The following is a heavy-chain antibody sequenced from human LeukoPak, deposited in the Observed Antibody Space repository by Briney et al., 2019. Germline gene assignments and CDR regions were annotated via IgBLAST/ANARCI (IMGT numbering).Heavy chain of an antibody. CDR1: GGSFSGYY. CDR2: INHSGST. CDR3: ARAYYYGAGSYDY. D-gene: IGHD3-10*01. J-gene: IGHJ4*02. V-gene: IGHV4-34*01. Sequence: PSETLSLTCAVYGGSFSGYYWSWIRQPPGKGLEWIGEINHSGSTNYNPSLRRRVTISVDTSKNQFSLKLSSVAAADTAVYYCARAYYYGAGSYDYWGQGTLVTVSS.